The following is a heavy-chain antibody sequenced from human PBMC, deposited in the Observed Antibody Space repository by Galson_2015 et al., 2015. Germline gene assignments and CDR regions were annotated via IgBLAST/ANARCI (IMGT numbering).Heavy chain of an antibody. J-gene: IGHJ5*02. CDR3: ASGITFGGRNWFDP. Sequence: SLRLSCAASGFTFSSYEMNWVRQAPGKGLEWVSYISSSGNTIYYADSVKGRFTISRDNAKNSLYLQMNSLGAEDTAFYYCASGITFGGRNWFDPWGQGNLVTVSS. CDR1: GFTFSSYE. V-gene: IGHV3-48*03. D-gene: IGHD3-16*01. CDR2: ISSSGNTI.